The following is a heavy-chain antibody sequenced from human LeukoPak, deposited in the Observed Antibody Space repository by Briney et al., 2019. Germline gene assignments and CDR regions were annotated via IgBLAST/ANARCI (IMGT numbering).Heavy chain of an antibody. CDR2: INAGNGDT. Sequence: ASVKVSCKASGYTFTSYAMHWVRQAPGQRLEWMGWINAGNGDTNYSQKLQGRVTITRDTSASTAYMELSSLRSEDTAVYYCARPTRTGGTYYYDSTDYYSPFDYWGQGTLVTVSS. V-gene: IGHV1-3*01. J-gene: IGHJ4*02. CDR1: GYTFTSYA. CDR3: ARPTRTGGTYYYDSTDYYSPFDY. D-gene: IGHD3-22*01.